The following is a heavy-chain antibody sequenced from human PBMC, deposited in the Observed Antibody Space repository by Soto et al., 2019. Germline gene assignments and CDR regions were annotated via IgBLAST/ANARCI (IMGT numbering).Heavy chain of an antibody. CDR3: AHGRYTNSPEYDY. CDR1: GLTFSSYG. V-gene: IGHV3-30*03. CDR2: ISYDGSNR. J-gene: IGHJ4*02. Sequence: QVQLVESGGGVVQPGRSLRLSCAASGLTFSSYGMNWVRQAPDKGLEWVAGISYDGSNRYHADSVKGRFTVSRDNSKNTLYLQLDSLRTEDTAIYYCAHGRYTNSPEYDYWGQGPLVTVSS. D-gene: IGHD5-18*01.